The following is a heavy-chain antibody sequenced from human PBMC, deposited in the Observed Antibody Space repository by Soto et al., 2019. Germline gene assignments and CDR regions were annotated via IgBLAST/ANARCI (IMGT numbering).Heavy chain of an antibody. CDR3: ARVPAASIHRFDP. CDR2: IYPGDSDT. V-gene: IGHV5-51*01. CDR1: RYSFTSYW. D-gene: IGHD2-2*01. Sequence: GESLNISCKGSRYSFTSYWIGLVRQMPGKGLEWMGIIYPGDSDTRYSPSFQGQVTISADKSISTAYLQWSSLKASDTAMYYCARVPAASIHRFDPWGQGTLVTVSS. J-gene: IGHJ5*02.